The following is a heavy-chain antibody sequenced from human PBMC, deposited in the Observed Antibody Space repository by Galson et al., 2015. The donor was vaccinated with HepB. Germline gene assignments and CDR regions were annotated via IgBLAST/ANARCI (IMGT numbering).Heavy chain of an antibody. D-gene: IGHD1-26*01. CDR1: GFTFSNYG. CDR3: ANSPVGAKHWFDP. V-gene: IGHV3-30*18. J-gene: IGHJ5*02. Sequence: SLRLSCAASGFTFSNYGMHWVRQAPGKGLEWVTLISFDGSTKYYADSVKGRFTISRDNSKNTLYLQMNSLRAEDTAVYYCANSPVGAKHWFDPWGQGTLVTVSS. CDR2: ISFDGSTK.